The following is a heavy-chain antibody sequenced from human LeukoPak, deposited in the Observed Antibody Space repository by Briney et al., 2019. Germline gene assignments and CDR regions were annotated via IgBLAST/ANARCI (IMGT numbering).Heavy chain of an antibody. CDR3: ARGSNRAFDY. J-gene: IGHJ4*02. Sequence: GSLRLSCTASGFTFSSYSMNWVRQAPGKGLEWVSHITSSSNSIYYADSVKGRFTISRDNAKNSLSLQMHSLRDEDTAVYYCARGSNRAFDYWGQGTLVTVSS. CDR2: ITSSSNSI. D-gene: IGHD1-14*01. V-gene: IGHV3-48*02. CDR1: GFTFSSYS.